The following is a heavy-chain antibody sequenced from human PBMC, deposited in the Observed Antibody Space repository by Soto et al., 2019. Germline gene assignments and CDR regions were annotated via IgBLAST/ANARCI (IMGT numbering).Heavy chain of an antibody. CDR1: GFTFSSYA. CDR3: ARDYSDFWSGMNGGYYYGMDV. D-gene: IGHD3-3*01. Sequence: GGSLRRACSAAGFTFSSYAIHWVRQAPGKGLEWVAVISYDVSNKYSADSVNGRFNISRDNSKNRLYLQMNSLRAEDTSVYYCARDYSDFWSGMNGGYYYGMDVWRQGTTVTVSS. J-gene: IGHJ6*02. V-gene: IGHV3-30-3*01. CDR2: ISYDVSNK.